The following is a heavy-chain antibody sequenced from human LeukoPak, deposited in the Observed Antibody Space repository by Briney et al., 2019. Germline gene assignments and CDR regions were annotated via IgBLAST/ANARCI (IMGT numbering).Heavy chain of an antibody. Sequence: PSETLSLTCAVYGGSFSGYYWSWIRQPPGKGLEWIGEINHSGSTNYNPSLKSRVTISVDTSKNQFSLKLSSVTAADTAVYYCARLAYSSSWYEWGQGTLVTVSS. CDR1: GGSFSGYY. J-gene: IGHJ4*02. CDR2: INHSGST. CDR3: ARLAYSSSWYE. V-gene: IGHV4-34*01. D-gene: IGHD6-13*01.